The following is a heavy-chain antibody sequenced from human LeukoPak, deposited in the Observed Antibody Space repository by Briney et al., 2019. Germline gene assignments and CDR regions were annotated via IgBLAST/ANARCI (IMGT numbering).Heavy chain of an antibody. CDR3: AELGITMIGGV. Sequence: AGTLSLYSAASGFTFRSYGMHWVRQAPGKGLEWVSSISSSSSYIYYADSVKGRFTISRDNAKNSLYLQMNSLRAEDTAVYYCAELGITMIGGVWGKGTTVTISS. CDR1: GFTFRSYG. J-gene: IGHJ6*04. CDR2: ISSSSSYI. D-gene: IGHD3-10*02. V-gene: IGHV3-21*01.